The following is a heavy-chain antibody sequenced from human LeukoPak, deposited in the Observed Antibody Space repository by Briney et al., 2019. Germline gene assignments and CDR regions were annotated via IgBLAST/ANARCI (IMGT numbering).Heavy chain of an antibody. J-gene: IGHJ4*02. V-gene: IGHV4-4*07. CDR2: IYTSGST. Sequence: SETLSLTCTVSGGSISSYYWSRIRQPAGKGLEWIGRIYTSGSTNYNPSLKSRVTMSVDTSKNQFSLKLSSVTAADTAVYYCARDQYCGGDCYSVFDYWGQGTLVTVSS. CDR3: ARDQYCGGDCYSVFDY. D-gene: IGHD2-21*02. CDR1: GGSISSYY.